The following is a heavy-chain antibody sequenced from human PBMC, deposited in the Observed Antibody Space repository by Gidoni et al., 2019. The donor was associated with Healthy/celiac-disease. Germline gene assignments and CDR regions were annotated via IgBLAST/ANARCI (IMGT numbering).Heavy chain of an antibody. CDR1: GCTFSSDA. J-gene: IGHJ5*02. D-gene: IGHD1-26*01. V-gene: IGHV1-69*04. CDR3: ARGGSYQSGNWFDP. Sequence: QVQLVQSGAEVKKPGSSVKVSCKASGCTFSSDAISWVRQAPGQGLEWMGRIIPILGIANYAQKFQGRVTITADKSTSTADMELSSLRSEDTAVYYCARGGSYQSGNWFDPWGQGTLVTVSS. CDR2: IIPILGIA.